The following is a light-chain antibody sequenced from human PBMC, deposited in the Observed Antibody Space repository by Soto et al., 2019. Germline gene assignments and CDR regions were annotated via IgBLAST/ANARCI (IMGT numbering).Light chain of an antibody. V-gene: IGKV3-15*01. Sequence: EIVMTQSPATLSVSPGERATLSCRASQSVSNNLAWYQQKPGQAPSLLIYGTSTRATGIPARLSGSGSGTEFTLTISSLQSEDFAVYYCQQYNNWPRTFGQGTKVEIK. CDR1: QSVSNN. J-gene: IGKJ1*01. CDR2: GTS. CDR3: QQYNNWPRT.